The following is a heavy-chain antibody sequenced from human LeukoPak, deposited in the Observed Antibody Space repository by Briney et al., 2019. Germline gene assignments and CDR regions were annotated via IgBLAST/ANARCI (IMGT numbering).Heavy chain of an antibody. CDR1: GFSFTTYW. CDR2: IKQDGAEK. Sequence: GGSLRLSCAASGFSFTTYWMSWVRQAPGKGLEWVANIKQDGAEKYYVDSVKGRFTISRDNAKNSLYLQMNRLRAEDTAVYYCAKLAKYFYGSETYYFFEHWGQGTPVTASS. J-gene: IGHJ4*02. V-gene: IGHV3-7*01. CDR3: AKLAKYFYGSETYYFFEH. D-gene: IGHD3-10*01.